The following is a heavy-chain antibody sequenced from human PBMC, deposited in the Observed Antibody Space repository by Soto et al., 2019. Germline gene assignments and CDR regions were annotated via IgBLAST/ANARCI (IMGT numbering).Heavy chain of an antibody. J-gene: IGHJ6*02. V-gene: IGHV3-30*18. D-gene: IGHD3-3*01. CDR2: ISYDGGNK. Sequence: GGSLRLSCAASGFSFSSYGMHWVRQAPGKGLEWVAVISYDGGNKYYADYVKGRFTISRDNSKNTLYLQMNSLRADDTAVYYCAKAGITIFGVVITYYGMDVWGQGTTVT. CDR1: GFSFSSYG. CDR3: AKAGITIFGVVITYYGMDV.